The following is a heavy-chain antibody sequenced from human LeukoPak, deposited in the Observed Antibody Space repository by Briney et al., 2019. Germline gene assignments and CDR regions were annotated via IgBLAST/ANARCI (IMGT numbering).Heavy chain of an antibody. CDR1: GFTFSSYA. Sequence: RTGGSLRLSCAASGFTFSSYAMHWVRQAPGKGLEWVAVISYDGSNKYYADSVKGRFTISRDNSKNTLYLQMNSLRAEDTAVYYCAKEIRFLEWLQDYWGQGTLVTVSS. CDR2: ISYDGSNK. V-gene: IGHV3-30-3*01. D-gene: IGHD3-3*01. CDR3: AKEIRFLEWLQDY. J-gene: IGHJ4*02.